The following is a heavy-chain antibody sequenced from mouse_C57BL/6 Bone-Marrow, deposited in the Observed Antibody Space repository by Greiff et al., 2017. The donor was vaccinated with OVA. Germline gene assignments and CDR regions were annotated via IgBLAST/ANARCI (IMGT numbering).Heavy chain of an antibody. CDR1: GFTFSDYG. V-gene: IGHV5-17*01. D-gene: IGHD1-1*01. J-gene: IGHJ2*01. Sequence: VESGGGLVKPGGSLTLSCAASGFTFSDYGMHWVRQAPEKGLEWVAYISSGSSTIYYADTVKGRFTISRDNAKNTLFLQMTSLRSEDTAMYYCARHFISDYFDYWGQGTTLTVSS. CDR2: ISSGSSTI. CDR3: ARHFISDYFDY.